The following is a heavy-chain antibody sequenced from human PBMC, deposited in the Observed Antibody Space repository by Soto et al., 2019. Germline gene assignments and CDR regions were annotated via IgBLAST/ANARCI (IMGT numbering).Heavy chain of an antibody. Sequence: QVQLQESGPGLVKPSETLSLTCTVSGGSISNYYWGWIRQPPGKGLEWIGYIDYSGSTNYTPSRKCRVTISGDTSKNQFSLKLSSVTVADTAVYYCARRYGALFDYWGQGTLVTVSS. CDR1: GGSISNYY. J-gene: IGHJ4*02. V-gene: IGHV4-59*08. D-gene: IGHD4-17*01. CDR3: ARRYGALFDY. CDR2: IDYSGST.